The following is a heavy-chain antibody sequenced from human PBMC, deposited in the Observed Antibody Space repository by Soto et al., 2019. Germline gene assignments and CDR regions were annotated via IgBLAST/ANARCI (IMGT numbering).Heavy chain of an antibody. D-gene: IGHD3-10*01. J-gene: IGHJ6*02. Sequence: GASVKVSCKASGYTFTSYAMHGVRQAPGQGLEWMGGIIPIFGTANYAQKFQGRVTITADESTSTAYMELSSLRSEDTAVYYCAGGEPIWFGEIYGMDVWGQGTTVTVSS. V-gene: IGHV1-69*13. CDR3: AGGEPIWFGEIYGMDV. CDR1: GYTFTSYA. CDR2: IIPIFGTA.